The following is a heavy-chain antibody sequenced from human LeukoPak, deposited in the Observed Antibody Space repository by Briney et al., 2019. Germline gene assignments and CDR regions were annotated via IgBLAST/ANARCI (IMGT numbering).Heavy chain of an antibody. D-gene: IGHD1-7*01. J-gene: IGHJ4*02. Sequence: PSETLSLTCAVSGYSISSDYYWGWIRPPPGKGLEWIGSIYHSGGTYYNPSLKSRVTLSVGTSKNQFSLKLNSVTAADTAVYYCARVGWNFKYYFDYWGQGTLVTVSS. CDR2: IYHSGGT. CDR1: GYSISSDYY. V-gene: IGHV4-38-2*01. CDR3: ARVGWNFKYYFDY.